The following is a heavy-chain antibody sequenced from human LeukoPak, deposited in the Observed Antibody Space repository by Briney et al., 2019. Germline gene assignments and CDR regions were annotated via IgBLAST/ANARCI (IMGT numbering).Heavy chain of an antibody. V-gene: IGHV3-23*01. CDR3: AKGFSYCYYYGMDV. CDR1: GFTFSSYA. CDR2: ISGSGAST. J-gene: IGHJ6*02. Sequence: GESLTLSCTASGFTFSSYAMTWVRQAQGKGLEWVSAISGSGASTYYADSVKGRFTISRDNSKDTLYVQMNSLRVDDTAVYYCAKGFSYCYYYGMDVWGQGTTVTV. D-gene: IGHD3-10*01.